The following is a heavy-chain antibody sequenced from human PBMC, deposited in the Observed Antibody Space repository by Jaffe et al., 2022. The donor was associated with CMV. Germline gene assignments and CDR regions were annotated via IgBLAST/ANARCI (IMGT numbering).Heavy chain of an antibody. V-gene: IGHV3-11*06. Sequence: QVQLVESGGGLVKPGGSLRLSCATSGFTFSDHYMSWIRQAPGKGLEWLAYISGGSTYIKYSDSLKGRFTISRDNAKYSVYLQMNSLTAEDTSVYYCARGRFGANYFDFWGQGALVTVSS. CDR2: ISGGSTYI. D-gene: IGHD3-10*01. CDR3: ARGRFGANYFDF. CDR1: GFTFSDHY. J-gene: IGHJ4*02.